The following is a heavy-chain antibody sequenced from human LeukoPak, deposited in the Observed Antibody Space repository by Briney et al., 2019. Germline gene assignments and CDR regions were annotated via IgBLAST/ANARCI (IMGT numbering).Heavy chain of an antibody. D-gene: IGHD6-19*01. CDR1: GGSISTYY. V-gene: IGHV4-59*01. CDR2: IYYSGTT. J-gene: IGHJ2*01. CDR3: ARYSSGWSWYFDL. Sequence: PSETLSLTCTVPGGSISTYYWSWIRQPPGKGLEWIGYIYYSGTTHYNPSLLSRVTISVDTSKNQFSLKLSSVTAADTAMYYCARYSSGWSWYFDLWGRGTLVTVSS.